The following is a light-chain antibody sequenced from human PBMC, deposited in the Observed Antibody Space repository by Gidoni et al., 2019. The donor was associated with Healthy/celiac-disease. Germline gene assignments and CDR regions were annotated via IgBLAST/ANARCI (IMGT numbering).Light chain of an antibody. CDR3: CSYAGSSTFVV. Sequence: QSALTQPASVSGSPGQSITISCTGTSSDVGSYNLVSWYQPHPGKAPKLMIYEVSKRPSGVSNRFSGSKSGNTASLTISGLQAEDEADYYCCSYAGSSTFVVFGGGTKLTVL. CDR2: EVS. J-gene: IGLJ2*01. V-gene: IGLV2-23*02. CDR1: SSDVGSYNL.